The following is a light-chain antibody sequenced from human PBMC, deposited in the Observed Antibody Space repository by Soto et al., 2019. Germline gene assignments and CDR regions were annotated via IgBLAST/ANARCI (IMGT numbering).Light chain of an antibody. V-gene: IGLV2-14*01. CDR1: SSDVGGYNY. CDR3: SSYTSSSTPYVV. CDR2: EVS. J-gene: IGLJ2*01. Sequence: QSVLTQPASVSGSPGQSITISCTETSSDVGGYNYVSGYQQHPGKAPKLMIYEVSNRPSGVSNRFSGSKSGNTASLTISGLQAEDEADYYCSSYTSSSTPYVVFGGGTTLTVL.